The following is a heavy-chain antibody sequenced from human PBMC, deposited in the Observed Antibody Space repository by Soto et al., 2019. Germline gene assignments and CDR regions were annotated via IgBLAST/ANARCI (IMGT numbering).Heavy chain of an antibody. CDR1: GFTVSSNY. CDR2: IYSGGST. D-gene: IGHD6-13*01. V-gene: IGHV3-53*02. Sequence: EVQLVETGGGVIQPGGSLKLSCVVSGFTVSSNYMSWVRQAPGKGLEWVSVIYSGGSTYNADSVKGRFTISRDNSKNTPFLQTNNLRVEDTAGYYCVREKKRYNSSWYSFDSWGQGTLVIVSS. CDR3: VREKKRYNSSWYSFDS. J-gene: IGHJ5*01.